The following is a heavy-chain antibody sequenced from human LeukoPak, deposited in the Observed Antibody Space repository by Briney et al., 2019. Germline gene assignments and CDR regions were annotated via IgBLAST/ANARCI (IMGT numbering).Heavy chain of an antibody. V-gene: IGHV3-11*06. CDR3: ARDGYSSSWYTPA. Sequence: GGSLRLSCAASGVTFNDYYMSWIRQAPGKGLEWVTYISSSSSYTNYADSVKGRFTISRDNAKNSLYLQMNSLRAEDTAVYYCARDGYSSSWYTPAWGQATLVTVSS. D-gene: IGHD6-13*01. CDR2: ISSSSSYT. CDR1: GVTFNDYY. J-gene: IGHJ4*02.